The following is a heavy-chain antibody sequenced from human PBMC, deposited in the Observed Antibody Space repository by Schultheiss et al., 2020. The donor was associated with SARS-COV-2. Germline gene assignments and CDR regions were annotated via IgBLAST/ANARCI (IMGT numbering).Heavy chain of an antibody. CDR3: ARSGTTPNPYYYYYGMDV. Sequence: LSLTCAVSGGSISSSNWWSWVRQPPGKGLEWIGEIYHSGSTNYNPSLKSRVTISVDKSKNQFSLKLSSVTAADTAVYYCARSGTTPNPYYYYYGMDVWGQGTTVTVSS. CDR1: GGSISSSNW. D-gene: IGHD1-14*01. J-gene: IGHJ6*02. V-gene: IGHV4-4*02. CDR2: IYHSGST.